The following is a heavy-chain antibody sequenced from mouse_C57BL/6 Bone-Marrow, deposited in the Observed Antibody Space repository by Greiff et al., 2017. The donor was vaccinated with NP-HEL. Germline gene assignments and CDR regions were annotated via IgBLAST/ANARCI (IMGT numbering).Heavy chain of an antibody. CDR2: ISDGGSYT. D-gene: IGHD2-3*01. CDR1: GFTFSSYA. Sequence: EVQLVESGGGLVKPGGSLKLSCAASGFTFSSYAMSWVRQTPEKRLEWVATISDGGSYTYYPDNVKGRFPISRDNAKNNLYLEMSHLKSEDTAMYYCARDWGWLLRYFDVWGTGTTVTVSS. CDR3: ARDWGWLLRYFDV. J-gene: IGHJ1*03. V-gene: IGHV5-4*01.